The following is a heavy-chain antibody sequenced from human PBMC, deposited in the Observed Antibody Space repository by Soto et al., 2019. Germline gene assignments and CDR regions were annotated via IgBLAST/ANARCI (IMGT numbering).Heavy chain of an antibody. V-gene: IGHV4-34*01. D-gene: IGHD4-17*01. CDR1: GGSFSGYY. J-gene: IGHJ4*02. CDR3: ASIYGDRIDY. Sequence: PSETLSLTCAVYGGSFSGYYWSWIRQPPGKGLEWIGEINHSGSTNYNPSLKSRVTISVDTSKNQFSLKLSSVTAADTAVYYCASIYGDRIDYWGQGTLVTVSS. CDR2: INHSGST.